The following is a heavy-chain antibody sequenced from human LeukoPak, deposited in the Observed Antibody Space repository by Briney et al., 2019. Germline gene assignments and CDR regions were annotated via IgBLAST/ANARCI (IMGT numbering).Heavy chain of an antibody. V-gene: IGHV3-30*03. D-gene: IGHD3-3*01. CDR2: ISYDGSNK. Sequence: GRSLRLSCAASGFTFSSYGMHWVRQAPGKGLEWVAVISYDGSNKYYADSVKGRFTISRDNSKNTLYLQMNSLRAEDTAVYYCVTQIRFLEWLMDAYYFDYWGQGTLVTVSS. J-gene: IGHJ4*02. CDR1: GFTFSSYG. CDR3: VTQIRFLEWLMDAYYFDY.